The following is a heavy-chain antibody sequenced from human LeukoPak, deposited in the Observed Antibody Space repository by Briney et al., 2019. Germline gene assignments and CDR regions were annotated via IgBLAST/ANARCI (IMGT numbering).Heavy chain of an antibody. V-gene: IGHV1-2*02. D-gene: IGHD5-18*01. Sequence: GVSVKVSCKASGYTFTGYYMHWVRQAPGQGLEWMGWINPNSGGTNYAQKFQGRVTMTRDTSISTAYMELSRLRSDDTAVYYCARDEWVQLWFGFDYWGQGTLVTVSS. CDR2: INPNSGGT. J-gene: IGHJ4*02. CDR3: ARDEWVQLWFGFDY. CDR1: GYTFTGYY.